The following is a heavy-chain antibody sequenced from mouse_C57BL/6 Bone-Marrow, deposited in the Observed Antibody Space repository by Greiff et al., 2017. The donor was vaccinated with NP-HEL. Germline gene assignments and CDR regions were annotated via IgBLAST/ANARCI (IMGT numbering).Heavy chain of an antibody. J-gene: IGHJ1*03. V-gene: IGHV1-81*01. Sequence: VQRVESGAELARPGASVKLSCKASGYTFTSYGISWVKQRTGQGLEWIGEIYPRSGNTYYNEKFKGKATLTADKSSSTAYMELRSLTSEDSAVYFCARRGYGSSYWYFDVWGTGTTVTVSS. D-gene: IGHD1-1*01. CDR1: GYTFTSYG. CDR2: IYPRSGNT. CDR3: ARRGYGSSYWYFDV.